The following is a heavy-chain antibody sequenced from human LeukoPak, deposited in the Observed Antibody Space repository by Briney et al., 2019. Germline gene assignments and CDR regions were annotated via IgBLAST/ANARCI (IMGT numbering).Heavy chain of an antibody. J-gene: IGHJ4*02. CDR2: IYYSGST. V-gene: IGHV4-39*01. CDR1: GGSISSSSYY. Sequence: PSETLSLTCTVSGGSISSSSYYWGWIRQPPGKGLEWIGSIYYSGSTYYNPSLKSRVTISVDTSKNQFSLKLSPVTAADTAVYYCARLSTEPFDYWGQGTLVTVSS. CDR3: ARLSTEPFDY. D-gene: IGHD2-8*02.